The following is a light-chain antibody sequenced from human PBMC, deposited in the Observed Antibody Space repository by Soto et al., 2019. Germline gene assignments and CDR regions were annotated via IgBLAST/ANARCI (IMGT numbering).Light chain of an antibody. CDR2: DTS. CDR1: QSVDSS. V-gene: IGKV3-11*01. Sequence: EIVLTQSPATLSLSPGERATLSCRASQSVDSSLAWYQQKPGQAPRLLIYDTSNRATGIPARFTGSGSGTDFTLTISSLESEDFAIYYCHQRSNWPWTFGQGTKVELK. J-gene: IGKJ1*01. CDR3: HQRSNWPWT.